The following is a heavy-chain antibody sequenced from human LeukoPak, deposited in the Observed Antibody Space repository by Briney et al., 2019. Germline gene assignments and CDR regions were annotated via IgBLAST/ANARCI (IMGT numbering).Heavy chain of an antibody. J-gene: IGHJ4*02. D-gene: IGHD3-10*01. V-gene: IGHV3-21*01. Sequence: GGSLRLSCAASGFTFSNYGMHWVRQAPGKGLEWLSYISTSSSYIYYADSVKGRFTVSRDNAMNSLFLQMNSLIAEDTAVYYCARDRSLREVRYFDRWGQGTLVTVSS. CDR3: ARDRSLREVRYFDR. CDR1: GFTFSNYG. CDR2: ISTSSSYI.